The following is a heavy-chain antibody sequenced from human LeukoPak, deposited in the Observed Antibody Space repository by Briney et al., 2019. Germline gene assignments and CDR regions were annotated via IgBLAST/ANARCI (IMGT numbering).Heavy chain of an antibody. V-gene: IGHV1-2*02. D-gene: IGHD1-26*01. CDR1: VYTFTYYY. Sequence: GASVKVSCKASVYTFTYYYVHWVRQAPGQGLKWMGWINPNSGGTNYAQKFQGRVTMTRDTSISTAYMELSRLRSDDTAVYYCAREGPIVGATHLVDYWGQGTLVTVSS. J-gene: IGHJ4*02. CDR2: INPNSGGT. CDR3: AREGPIVGATHLVDY.